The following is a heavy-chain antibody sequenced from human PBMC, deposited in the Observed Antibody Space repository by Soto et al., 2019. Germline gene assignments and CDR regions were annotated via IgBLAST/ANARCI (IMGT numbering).Heavy chain of an antibody. CDR3: ARLNYYDSSGYYYYYGMDV. J-gene: IGHJ6*02. D-gene: IGHD3-22*01. CDR2: IYYSGST. Sequence: ASETLSLTCTLSGGSISSSSYYWGWLRQPPGKGLEWIGSIYYSGSTYYNPSLKSRVTISVDTSKNQFSLKLSSVTAADTAVYYCARLNYYDSSGYYYYYGMDVWGQGTTVTVSS. CDR1: GGSISSSSYY. V-gene: IGHV4-39*01.